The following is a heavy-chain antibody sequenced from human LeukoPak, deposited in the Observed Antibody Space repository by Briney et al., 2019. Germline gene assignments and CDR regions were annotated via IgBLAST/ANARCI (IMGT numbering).Heavy chain of an antibody. Sequence: SVKVSCKASGYTFTGYYMHWVRQAPGQGLEWMGGIFPIFGTANFAQKFQGRVTITTDESTSTAYMELSSLRSEDTAVYYCARGNYWSELDYWGQGTLVTVSS. V-gene: IGHV1-69*05. CDR1: GYTFTGYY. CDR2: IFPIFGTA. J-gene: IGHJ4*02. D-gene: IGHD3-10*01. CDR3: ARGNYWSELDY.